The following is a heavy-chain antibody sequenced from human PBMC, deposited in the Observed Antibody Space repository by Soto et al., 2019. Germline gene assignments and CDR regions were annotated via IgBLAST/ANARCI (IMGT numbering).Heavy chain of an antibody. J-gene: IGHJ5*02. CDR1: GGSISSGGYY. CDR3: ASSETRRAVAGP. D-gene: IGHD6-19*01. Sequence: SETLSLTCTVSGGSISSGGYYWSWIRQHPGKGLEWIGYIYYSGSTYYNPSLKSRVTISVDTSKNQFSLKLSSVTAADTAVYYCASSETRRAVAGPWGQGTLVTVSS. CDR2: IYYSGST. V-gene: IGHV4-31*03.